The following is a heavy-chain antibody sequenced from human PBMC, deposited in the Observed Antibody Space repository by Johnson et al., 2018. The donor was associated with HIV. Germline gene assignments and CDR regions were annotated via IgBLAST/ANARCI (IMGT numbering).Heavy chain of an antibody. D-gene: IGHD2-15*01. CDR1: GFTFSDYY. CDR2: ISSSGSII. CDR3: ARSKDCSGGSCPDGCDI. J-gene: IGHJ3*02. Sequence: QVQLVESGGGLVKPGGSLRLSCVASGFTFSDYYMSWIRQAPGKGLEWVSYISSSGSIIYSADSMQGRFTNSRDNAKNSLYLQMNSLRAEVTALYYCARSKDCSGGSCPDGCDIWDQGTMVIVSS. V-gene: IGHV3-11*04.